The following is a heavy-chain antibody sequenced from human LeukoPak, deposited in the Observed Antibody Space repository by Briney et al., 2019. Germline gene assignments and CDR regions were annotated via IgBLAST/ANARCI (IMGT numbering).Heavy chain of an antibody. J-gene: IGHJ4*02. CDR1: GGSISSSSYY. CDR2: IYYSGST. Sequence: SETLSLTCTVSGGSISSSSYYWGWIRQPPGKGLEWIGSIYYSGSTYYNPSLKSRVTISVDTSKNQFSLKLSSVTAADTAVYYCARAPSRLIVVVPAAQGGFDYWGQGTLVTVSS. V-gene: IGHV4-39*07. D-gene: IGHD2-2*01. CDR3: ARAPSRLIVVVPAAQGGFDY.